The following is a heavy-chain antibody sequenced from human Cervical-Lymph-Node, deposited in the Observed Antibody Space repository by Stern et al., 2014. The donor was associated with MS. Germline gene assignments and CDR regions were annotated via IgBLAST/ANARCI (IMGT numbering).Heavy chain of an antibody. V-gene: IGHV2-5*02. CDR1: GFSLSTSGVG. J-gene: IGHJ6*02. Sequence: QITLKESRPTLVKPTQTLTLTCTFSGFSLSTSGVGVGWIRQPPGKALEWLALIYWDDDKRYSPSLKSRLTITKDTSKNQVVLTMTNMDPVDTATYYCAHSRGSSSWGYDYYYGMDVWGQGTTVTVSS. CDR3: AHSRGSSSWGYDYYYGMDV. D-gene: IGHD6-13*01. CDR2: IYWDDDK.